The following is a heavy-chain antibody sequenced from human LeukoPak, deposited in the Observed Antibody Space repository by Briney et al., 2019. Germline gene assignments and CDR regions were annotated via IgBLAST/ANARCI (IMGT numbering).Heavy chain of an antibody. CDR3: ARDPYYYGSGSYYEGRFTAFDY. CDR2: IYHSGST. Sequence: SETLSLTCAVSGGSISSSNWWSWVRQPPGKGLEWIGEIYHSGSTNYNPSLKSRVTISVDTSKNQFSLKLSSVTAADTAVYYCARDPYYYGSGSYYEGRFTAFDYWGQGTLVTVSS. D-gene: IGHD3-10*01. J-gene: IGHJ4*02. V-gene: IGHV4-4*02. CDR1: GGSISSSNW.